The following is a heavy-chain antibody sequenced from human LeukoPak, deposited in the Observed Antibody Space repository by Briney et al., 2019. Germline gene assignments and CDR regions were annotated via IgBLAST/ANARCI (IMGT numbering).Heavy chain of an antibody. CDR3: TLRTIFGAN. CDR1: GFTSGDYA. D-gene: IGHD3-3*01. Sequence: GGSLRLSCTASGFTSGDYAMSWFRQAPGKGLEWVGFIRSKAYGGTTEYAASVKGRFTISRDDSKSIAYLQMNSLKTEDTAVYYCTLRTIFGANWGQGTLVTVSS. J-gene: IGHJ4*02. V-gene: IGHV3-49*03. CDR2: IRSKAYGGTT.